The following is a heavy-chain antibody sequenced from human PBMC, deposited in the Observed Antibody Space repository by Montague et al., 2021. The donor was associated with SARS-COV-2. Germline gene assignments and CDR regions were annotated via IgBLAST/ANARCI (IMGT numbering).Heavy chain of an antibody. V-gene: IGHV3-33*01. CDR1: GFTFSSYG. J-gene: IGHJ3*02. D-gene: IGHD2-2*01. CDR2: IWYDGSNK. Sequence: SLRLSCAASGFTFSSYGMHWVRQAPGKGLEWVAVIWYDGSNKYYADSVKGRFTISRDNSKNTLYLQMNSLRAEDTAVYYCAREGKGYCSTTSCQTAFDIWGQGQWSPSLQ. CDR3: AREGKGYCSTTSCQTAFDI.